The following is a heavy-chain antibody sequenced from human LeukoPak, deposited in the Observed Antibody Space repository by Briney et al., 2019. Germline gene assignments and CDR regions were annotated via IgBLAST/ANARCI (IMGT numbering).Heavy chain of an antibody. CDR3: VRDSDDYYWALDF. V-gene: IGHV6-1*01. CDR2: TYYRSRWGN. J-gene: IGHJ4*02. CDR1: GDIVSNNIAT. Sequence: PSQTLSLTCAISGDIVSNNIATWNWVRQSPSRGLEWLGRTYYRSRWGNDYAISVKGRITINPDASRNQFSLRLNSVTPEDTAVYYCVRDSDDYYWALDFWGQGTPVTVSS. D-gene: IGHD3-10*01.